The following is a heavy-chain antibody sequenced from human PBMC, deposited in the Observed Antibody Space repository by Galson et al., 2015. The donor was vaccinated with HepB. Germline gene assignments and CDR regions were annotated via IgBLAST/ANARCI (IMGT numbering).Heavy chain of an antibody. CDR1: GYTFTSYY. Sequence: SVKVSCKASGYTFTSYYMHWVRQAPGQGLEWMGIIKPSGGSTSYAQKFQGRVTMTRDTSTSTVYMELSSLRSEDPAVYYCARDGRSDCSGGSCYDYYYYGTDVWGQGTTVTVSS. J-gene: IGHJ6*02. D-gene: IGHD2-15*01. CDR2: IKPSGGST. CDR3: ARDGRSDCSGGSCYDYYYYGTDV. V-gene: IGHV1-46*03.